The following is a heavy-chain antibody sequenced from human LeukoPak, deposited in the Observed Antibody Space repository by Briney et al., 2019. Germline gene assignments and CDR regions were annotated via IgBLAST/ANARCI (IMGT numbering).Heavy chain of an antibody. Sequence: AASVKVSCKASGYTFTSYGISWVRQAPGQGLEWMGWISAYNGNTNYAQKLQGRVTMTTDTSTSTAYMELRSLRFDDTAIYYCARYEFGDSFDYWGQGTLVTVSS. CDR2: ISAYNGNT. CDR1: GYTFTSYG. CDR3: ARYEFGDSFDY. V-gene: IGHV1-18*01. J-gene: IGHJ4*02. D-gene: IGHD2-21*01.